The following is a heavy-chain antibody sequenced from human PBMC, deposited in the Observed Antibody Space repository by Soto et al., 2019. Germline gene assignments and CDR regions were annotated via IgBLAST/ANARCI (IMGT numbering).Heavy chain of an antibody. CDR3: ARDYYGSGSPPLGY. D-gene: IGHD3-10*01. J-gene: IGHJ4*02. CDR1: GGSISSYY. CDR2: IYYSGST. Sequence: SETLSLTCTVSGGSISSYYWSWIRQPPGKGLEWIGYIYYSGSTNYNPSLKSRVTISVDTSKNQFSLKLSSVTAADTAVYYCARDYYGSGSPPLGYSGQGTLVTGSS. V-gene: IGHV4-59*01.